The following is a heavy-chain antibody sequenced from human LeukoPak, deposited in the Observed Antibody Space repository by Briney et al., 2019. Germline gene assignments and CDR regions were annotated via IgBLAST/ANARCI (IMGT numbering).Heavy chain of an antibody. CDR3: ARDRDYDYVWGSYRYSDY. J-gene: IGHJ4*02. D-gene: IGHD3-16*02. V-gene: IGHV3-21*01. Sequence: PGGSLRLSCAASGFTFSSYSMNWVRQAPGKGLEWVSSISSSSSYINYADSVKGRFTISRDNAKNSLYLQMNSLRAEDTAVYYCARDRDYDYVWGSYRYSDYWGQGTLVTVSS. CDR1: GFTFSSYS. CDR2: ISSSSSYI.